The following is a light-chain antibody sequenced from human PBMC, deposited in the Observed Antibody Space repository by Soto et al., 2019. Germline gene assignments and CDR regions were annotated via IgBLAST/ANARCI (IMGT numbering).Light chain of an antibody. J-gene: IGLJ1*01. CDR2: EGS. CDR1: SSDVGSYNV. CDR3: CSYAGSSTYV. Sequence: QSVLTQPASVSGSPGQSFTISCTGTSSDVGSYNVVSWYQQHPGKAPKLMIYEGSKRPSGVSNRFSGSKSGNTASLTISGLQAEDEADYYCCSYAGSSTYVFGTGTKLTVL. V-gene: IGLV2-23*01.